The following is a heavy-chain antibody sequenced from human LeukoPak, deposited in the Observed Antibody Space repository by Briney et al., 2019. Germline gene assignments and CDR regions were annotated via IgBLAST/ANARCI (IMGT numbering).Heavy chain of an antibody. Sequence: SETLSLTCTVSGGSISSGDYYWSWIRQPPGKGLEWIGYIYYSGSAYYNPSLKSRVTISVDTSKNQFSLKLSSVTAADTAVYYCARHKWNYYDSSGYYFDYWGQGTLVTVSS. CDR1: GGSISSGDYY. CDR3: ARHKWNYYDSSGYYFDY. D-gene: IGHD3-22*01. CDR2: IYYSGSA. J-gene: IGHJ4*02. V-gene: IGHV4-30-4*01.